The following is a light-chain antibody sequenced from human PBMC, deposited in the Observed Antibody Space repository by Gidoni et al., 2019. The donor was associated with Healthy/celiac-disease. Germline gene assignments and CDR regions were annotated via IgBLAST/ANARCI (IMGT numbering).Light chain of an antibody. V-gene: IGKV3-20*01. CDR3: QQYGSSPPCT. CDR1: QSVSSSY. J-gene: IGKJ1*01. CDR2: GAS. Sequence: EIVLPQSPGTLSLSPGERATLSCRASQSVSSSYLAWYQQKPGQAPRLLIYGASSRATGIPDRFSGSGSGTDFTLTISRLEPEDFAVYYCQQYGSSPPCTFGQGTKVEIK.